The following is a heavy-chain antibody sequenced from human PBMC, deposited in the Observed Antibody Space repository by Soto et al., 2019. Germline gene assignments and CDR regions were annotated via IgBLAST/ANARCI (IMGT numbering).Heavy chain of an antibody. D-gene: IGHD2-15*01. CDR1: GFTFSSYA. V-gene: IGHV3-23*01. J-gene: IGHJ4*02. Sequence: GGSLRLSCAASGFTFSSYAMSWVRQAPGKGLEWVSAISGSGGSTYYADSVKGRFTISRDNSKNTLYLQMNSLRAEDTAVYYCANRLYCSGGSWGLCFDYWGQGTLVTVSS. CDR3: ANRLYCSGGSWGLCFDY. CDR2: ISGSGGST.